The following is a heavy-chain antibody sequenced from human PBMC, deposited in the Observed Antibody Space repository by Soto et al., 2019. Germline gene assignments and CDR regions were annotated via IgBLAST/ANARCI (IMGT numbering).Heavy chain of an antibody. CDR3: ARSSGSYRPFDS. D-gene: IGHD6-25*01. CDR2: IPGSGGTK. CDR1: GFIFSNYE. Sequence: GGSLRLSCEAAGFIFSNYEMNWVRQAPGKGLEWVSHIPGSGGTKYYADSVKGRFTIFRDNAKNSLYLQMDSLRAEDTAFYYCARSSGSYRPFDSWGQGTLVTVSS. V-gene: IGHV3-48*03. J-gene: IGHJ4*02.